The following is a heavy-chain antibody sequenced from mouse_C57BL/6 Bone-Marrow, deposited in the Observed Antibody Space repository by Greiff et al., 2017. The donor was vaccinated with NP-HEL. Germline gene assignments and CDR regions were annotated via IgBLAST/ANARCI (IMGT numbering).Heavy chain of an antibody. CDR1: GFTFSDYG. D-gene: IGHD2-4*01. V-gene: IGHV5-17*01. CDR3: ARPLYDYDGFDY. J-gene: IGHJ2*01. CDR2: ISSGSSTI. Sequence: DVKLQESGGGLVKPGGSLKLSCAASGFTFSDYGMHWVRQAPEKGLEWVAYISSGSSTIYYADTVKGRFTISRDNAKNTLFLQMTSLRSEDTAMYYCARPLYDYDGFDYWGQGTTLTVSS.